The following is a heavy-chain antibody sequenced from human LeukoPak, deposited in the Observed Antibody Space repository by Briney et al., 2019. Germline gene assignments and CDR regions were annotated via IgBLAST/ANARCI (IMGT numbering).Heavy chain of an antibody. V-gene: IGHV3-9*01. CDR2: ISWNSGST. J-gene: IGHJ4*02. CDR1: VFTFNDYT. D-gene: IGHD5-12*01. Sequence: PGGSLRLSCAASVFTFNDYTMHWVRQAPGKGLEWVSGISWNSGSTGYVDSVKGRFTISRDNARNSLYLQMNSLRVEDTALYYCASGYARSARHQSDFWGQGTVVTVSS. CDR3: ASGYARSARHQSDF.